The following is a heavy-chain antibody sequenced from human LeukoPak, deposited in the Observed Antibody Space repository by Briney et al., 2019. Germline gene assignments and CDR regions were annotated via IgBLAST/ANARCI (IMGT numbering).Heavy chain of an antibody. J-gene: IGHJ4*02. CDR1: GFTFSSYA. CDR2: ISYDGSNK. CDR3: ARDFSVELELPGLY. D-gene: IGHD1-7*01. Sequence: GGSLRLSCAASGFTFSSYAMHWVRQAPGKGLEWVVVISYDGSNKYYADSVKGRFTISRDNSKNTLYLQMNSLRAEDTAVYYCARDFSVELELPGLYWGQGTLVTVSS. V-gene: IGHV3-30-3*01.